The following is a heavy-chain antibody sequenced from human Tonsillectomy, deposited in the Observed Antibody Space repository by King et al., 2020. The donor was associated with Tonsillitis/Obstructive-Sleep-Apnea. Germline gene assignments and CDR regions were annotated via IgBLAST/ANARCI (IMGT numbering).Heavy chain of an antibody. CDR3: ARVNTMVRGVIWRPGWFDP. D-gene: IGHD3-10*01. V-gene: IGHV4-34*01. CDR2: INHSGST. CDR1: GGSFSGYY. Sequence: VQLQQWGAGLLKPSETLSLTCAVYGGSFSGYYWSWIRQPPGKGLEWIGEINHSGSTNYNPSLKSRVTISVDTSKNQFSLKLSSVTAADTAVYYCARVNTMVRGVIWRPGWFDPWGQGTLVTVSS. J-gene: IGHJ5*02.